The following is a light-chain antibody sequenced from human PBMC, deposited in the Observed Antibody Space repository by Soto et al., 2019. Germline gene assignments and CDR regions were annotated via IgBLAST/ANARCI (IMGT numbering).Light chain of an antibody. CDR1: QSVSSSY. Sequence: EIVLTQSPGTLSLSPGERATLSCRASQSVSSSYLAWYQQKPGQAPRLLIYGASSRATGIPDRFSGSGSGTDFTLPISRLEPEDFAVYYCQQDGSSPVFGGGTKVEIK. V-gene: IGKV3-20*01. CDR3: QQDGSSPV. J-gene: IGKJ4*01. CDR2: GAS.